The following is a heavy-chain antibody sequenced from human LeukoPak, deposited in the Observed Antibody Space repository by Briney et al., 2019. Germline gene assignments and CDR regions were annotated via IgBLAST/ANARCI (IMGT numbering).Heavy chain of an antibody. CDR2: INHSGST. CDR3: AREAGYNWNYGRVPNYYYYYMDV. J-gene: IGHJ6*03. Sequence: SETLSLTCAVYGGSFSGYYWSWIRQPPGKGLEWIGEINHSGSTNYNPSLKSRVTMSVDTSKNQFSLKLSSVTAADTAVYYCAREAGYNWNYGRVPNYYYYYMDVWGKGTTVTVSS. CDR1: GGSFSGYY. D-gene: IGHD1-7*01. V-gene: IGHV4-34*01.